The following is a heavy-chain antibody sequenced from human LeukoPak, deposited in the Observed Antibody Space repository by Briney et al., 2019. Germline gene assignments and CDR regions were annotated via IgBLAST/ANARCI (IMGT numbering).Heavy chain of an antibody. CDR1: GGSVSSGSYY. CDR3: ARGHRDGPYDY. V-gene: IGHV4-61*01. D-gene: IGHD5-24*01. Sequence: SETLSLTCTVSGGSVSSGSYYWSWIRQPPGKGLEWIGYIHYSGSTNYNPSLKSRVTISVDTSKNQFSLKLSSVTAADTAVYYCARGHRDGPYDYWGQGTLVTVSS. CDR2: IHYSGST. J-gene: IGHJ4*02.